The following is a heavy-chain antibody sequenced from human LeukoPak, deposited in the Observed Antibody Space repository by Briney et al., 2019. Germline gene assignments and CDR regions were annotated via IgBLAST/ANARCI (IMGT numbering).Heavy chain of an antibody. CDR3: AREHSSGYPNFDY. Sequence: ASVKVSCKASGYTFTGYYMHWVRQAPGQGLEWMGWINPNSGGTNYAQKFQGRVTMTRDTSISTAYMELSRLRSDNTAVYYCAREHSSGYPNFDYWGQGTLVTVSS. CDR2: INPNSGGT. CDR1: GYTFTGYY. J-gene: IGHJ4*02. V-gene: IGHV1-2*02. D-gene: IGHD3-22*01.